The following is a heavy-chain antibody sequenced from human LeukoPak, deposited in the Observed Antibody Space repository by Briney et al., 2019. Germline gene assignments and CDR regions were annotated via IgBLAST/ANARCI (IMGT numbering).Heavy chain of an antibody. CDR2: INHSGST. CDR3: ARDSSGRLY. D-gene: IGHD6-19*01. J-gene: IGHJ4*02. Sequence: PSETLSLTCTVSGGSVSSGSYYWSWIRQPPGKGLEWIGEINHSGSTNYNPSLKSRVTISVDTSKNQFSLKLSSVTAADTAVYYCARDSSGRLYWGQGTLVTVSS. V-gene: IGHV4-61*01. CDR1: GGSVSSGSYY.